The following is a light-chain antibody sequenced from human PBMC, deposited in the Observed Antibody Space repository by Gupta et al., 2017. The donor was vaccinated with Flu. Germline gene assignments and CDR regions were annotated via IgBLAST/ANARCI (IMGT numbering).Light chain of an antibody. CDR2: DTN. V-gene: IGLV7-46*01. Sequence: TLTCVSSSGSVTSGHYPYWFQQKPGQAPKTLIYDTNNRHSWTPARFSGSLLGGQAALTLSGAQPEDEADYFCLLSFGGDRVFCGGTRLTVL. CDR1: SGSVTSGHY. CDR3: LLSFGGDRV. J-gene: IGLJ2*01.